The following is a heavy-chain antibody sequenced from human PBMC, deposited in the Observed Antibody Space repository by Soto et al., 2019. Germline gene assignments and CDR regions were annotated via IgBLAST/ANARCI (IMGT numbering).Heavy chain of an antibody. CDR1: VGSINGSSYF. V-gene: IGHV4-39*01. D-gene: IGHD6-19*01. CDR3: ARHYSSGSRNWFDP. CDR2: IYYSGST. J-gene: IGHJ5*02. Sequence: SETLSLTCSVSVGSINGSSYFWGWVRQPPGKGLEWIGSIYYSGSTYYNPSLRSRVTISVDTSKNQFSLKLSSVTAADTAVFYCARHYSSGSRNWFDPWGQGTLVTVSS.